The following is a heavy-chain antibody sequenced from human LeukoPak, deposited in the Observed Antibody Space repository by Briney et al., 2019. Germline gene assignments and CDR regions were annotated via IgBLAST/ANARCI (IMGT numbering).Heavy chain of an antibody. Sequence: ASVKVSCKVSGHALKKLSMHWVRQAPGKGLEWMGSFDLEDGEIVYSQKFRGRVTMTADTSLDTIYMELSSLKSEDTAVYYCATDLVGGTRRDFDHWGQGTLVTVSS. D-gene: IGHD2-15*01. J-gene: IGHJ4*02. CDR2: FDLEDGEI. CDR3: ATDLVGGTRRDFDH. CDR1: GHALKKLS. V-gene: IGHV1-24*01.